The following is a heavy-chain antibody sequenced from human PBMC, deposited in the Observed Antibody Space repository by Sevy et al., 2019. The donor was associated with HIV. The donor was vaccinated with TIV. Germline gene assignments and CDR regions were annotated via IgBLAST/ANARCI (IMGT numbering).Heavy chain of an antibody. Sequence: GGSLRLSCAASGFTFSSYAMHWVRQAPGKGLEWVAVISYDAINKYYADSVKGRFTISRDNSKNTLYLQMNSLRPEDTALYYCAKNTAAVGTGGFDYWGQGTLVTVSS. CDR1: GFTFSSYA. CDR2: ISYDAINK. D-gene: IGHD6-13*01. J-gene: IGHJ4*02. CDR3: AKNTAAVGTGGFDY. V-gene: IGHV3-30*18.